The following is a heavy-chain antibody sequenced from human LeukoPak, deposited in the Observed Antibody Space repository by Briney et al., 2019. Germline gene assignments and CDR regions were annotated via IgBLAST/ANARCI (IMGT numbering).Heavy chain of an antibody. D-gene: IGHD4-17*01. CDR3: ARGLGDYDAFDV. V-gene: IGHV3-21*01. Sequence: GGSLRHSCSVSGFTFSSYSMNWVRQGPGEGLQWGSSISGGGSYIFYADSVEGRFSVSRDNAKNSVFLQMNSLRAEDTAVYYCARGLGDYDAFDVWGHGTRVTVAS. CDR2: ISGGGSYI. J-gene: IGHJ3*01. CDR1: GFTFSSYS.